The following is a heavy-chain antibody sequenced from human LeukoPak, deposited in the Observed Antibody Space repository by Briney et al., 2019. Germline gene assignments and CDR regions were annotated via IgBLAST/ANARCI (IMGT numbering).Heavy chain of an antibody. Sequence: GASVKVSCKASGYTFTGYYMHWVRQAPGQGLEWMGWINPNSGGTNYAQKFQGRVTMTRDTSISTAYMELSRPRSDDTAVYYCARVVRPPRITGTNYYYYMDVWGKGTTVTVSS. CDR3: ARVVRPPRITGTNYYYYMDV. V-gene: IGHV1-2*02. J-gene: IGHJ6*03. D-gene: IGHD1-20*01. CDR2: INPNSGGT. CDR1: GYTFTGYY.